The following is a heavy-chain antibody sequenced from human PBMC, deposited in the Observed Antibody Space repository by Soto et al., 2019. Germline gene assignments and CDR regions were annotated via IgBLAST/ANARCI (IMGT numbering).Heavy chain of an antibody. CDR3: ARDSVRDYLYYYYGMDV. CDR2: IGTSSSYI. D-gene: IGHD4-17*01. J-gene: IGHJ6*02. Sequence: GGSLRLSCAASGFTFSSYTMNWVRQAPGRGLEWVSSIGTSSSYIYYADSVKGRFTISRDNAKNSLFLQMNSLRADDTAVYYCARDSVRDYLYYYYGMDVWGQGTTVTSP. V-gene: IGHV3-21*01. CDR1: GFTFSSYT.